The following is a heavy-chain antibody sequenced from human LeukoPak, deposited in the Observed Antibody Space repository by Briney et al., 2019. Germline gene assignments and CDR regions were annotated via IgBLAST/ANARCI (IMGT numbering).Heavy chain of an antibody. CDR1: GFTFSSYA. Sequence: GGSLRLSCAASGFTFSSYAMYWVRQAPGKGLEWVSGISGSGGSTYFADSVKGRFTISRDDSKNTLYLQMNSLRAEDTAVYYCAKGGSSWYEDYWGQGTLVTVSS. J-gene: IGHJ4*02. CDR3: AKGGSSWYEDY. V-gene: IGHV3-23*01. D-gene: IGHD6-13*01. CDR2: ISGSGGST.